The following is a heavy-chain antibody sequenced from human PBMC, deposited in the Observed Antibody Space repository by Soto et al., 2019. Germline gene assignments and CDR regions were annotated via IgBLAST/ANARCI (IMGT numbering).Heavy chain of an antibody. CDR3: ARLPYYGSGSYPHRNYYYYYMDV. D-gene: IGHD3-10*01. CDR2: IYYSGST. Sequence: SETLSLTCTVSGGSISSSSYYWGWIRQPPGKGLEWIGIIYYSGSTYYNPSLKSRVTISVDTSKNQFSLKLSSVTAADTAVYYCARLPYYGSGSYPHRNYYYYYMDVWGKGTTVTAP. V-gene: IGHV4-39*01. J-gene: IGHJ6*03. CDR1: GGSISSSSYY.